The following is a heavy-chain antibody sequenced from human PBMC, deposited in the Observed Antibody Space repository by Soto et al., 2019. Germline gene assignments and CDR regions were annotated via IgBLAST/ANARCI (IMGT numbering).Heavy chain of an antibody. CDR1: GFPSSSYA. D-gene: IGHD5-18*01. J-gene: IGHJ6*01. CDR2: SSGSGGST. CDR3: TKASLRGTAMATCHYYGKDV. V-gene: IGHV3-23*01. Sequence: PLRRAGAAPGFPSSSYALCWVRQAPGKRLHWVSASSGSGGSTYYADSVKGRFTISRDNSRNALYLQMSSRRAEYTAVYYCTKASLRGTAMATCHYYGKDVWGQLTKVTVSS.